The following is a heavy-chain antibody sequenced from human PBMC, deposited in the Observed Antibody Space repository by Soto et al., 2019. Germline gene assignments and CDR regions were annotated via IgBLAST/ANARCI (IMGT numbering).Heavy chain of an antibody. J-gene: IGHJ4*02. V-gene: IGHV1-24*01. CDR1: GYTLTELS. CDR2: FDPEDGET. D-gene: IGHD3-22*01. CDR3: ATATKYYYDSSGYPEFDY. Sequence: ASVKVSCKVSGYTLTELSMHWVRQAPGKGLEWMGGFDPEDGETIYAQKFQGRVTMTEDTSTDTAYMELSSLRSEDTAVYYCATATKYYYDSSGYPEFDYWGQGTLVTVSS.